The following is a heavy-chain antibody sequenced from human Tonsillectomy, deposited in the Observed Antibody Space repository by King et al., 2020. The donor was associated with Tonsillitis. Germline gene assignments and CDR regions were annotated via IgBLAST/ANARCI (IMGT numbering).Heavy chain of an antibody. Sequence: VQLVESGAEVKKPGASVKVSCKASGFTFISYYIHWVRQAPGQGLEWMGMINPNGGGTNYAQEFQGRFAMTRDTSTRTVYMDLSSLRSDDTAIYYCTREVPGALSVFDYWGQGTLVTVSS. J-gene: IGHJ4*02. CDR1: GFTFISYY. D-gene: IGHD7-27*01. CDR3: TREVPGALSVFDY. CDR2: INPNGGGT. V-gene: IGHV1-46*01.